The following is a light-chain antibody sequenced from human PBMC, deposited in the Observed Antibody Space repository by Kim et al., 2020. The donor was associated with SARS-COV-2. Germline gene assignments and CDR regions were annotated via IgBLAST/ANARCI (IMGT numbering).Light chain of an antibody. Sequence: DTQMTQAPSSLSASVGDRVTITCRASQSIGRYLNWYQQKPGKAPMLLIYAASSLQGGVPSRFSGSRSGTDFTLTISSLQPEDFATYYCQQCYRTPYIFGQGPKLEI. J-gene: IGKJ2*01. CDR2: AAS. CDR1: QSIGRY. CDR3: QQCYRTPYI. V-gene: IGKV1-39*01.